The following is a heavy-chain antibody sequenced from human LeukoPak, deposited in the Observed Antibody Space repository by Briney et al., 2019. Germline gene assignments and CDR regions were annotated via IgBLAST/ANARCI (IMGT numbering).Heavy chain of an antibody. J-gene: IGHJ5*02. V-gene: IGHV3-23*01. Sequence: PGGSLRLSCAASGFTFSTYAMSWVRQAPGKGLEWVSGISGGGGSTYYPDSVKGRFTISRDNSKNTLYLQMDSLRVEDTAVYYCAKGQGVTIFGVTTWGQGTLVTVSS. CDR1: GFTFSTYA. D-gene: IGHD3-3*01. CDR3: AKGQGVTIFGVTT. CDR2: ISGGGGST.